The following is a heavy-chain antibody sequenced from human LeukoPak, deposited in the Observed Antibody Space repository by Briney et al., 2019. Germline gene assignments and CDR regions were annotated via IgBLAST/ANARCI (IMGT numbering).Heavy chain of an antibody. CDR3: ARCTTGKTFGSLREIKKSREIDY. CDR1: GFTFSTYE. D-gene: IGHD1-1*01. CDR2: ISSSGSTI. J-gene: IGHJ4*02. V-gene: IGHV3-48*03. Sequence: PGGSLRLSCAASGFTFSTYEMNWVRQAPGKGLEWVSKISSSGSTIYYADSVKGRFTISRDNAKNSLYLQMNSLRGEDTAVYYCARCTTGKTFGSLREIKKSREIDYWGQGTLVTVSS.